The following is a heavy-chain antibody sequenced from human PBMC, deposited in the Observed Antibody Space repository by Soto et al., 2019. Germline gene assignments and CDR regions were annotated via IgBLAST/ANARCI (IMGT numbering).Heavy chain of an antibody. CDR2: IYSGGYT. V-gene: IGHV3-53*01. CDR3: ATDRGGGGY. CDR1: GFTVSNNY. J-gene: IGHJ4*02. D-gene: IGHD3-10*01. Sequence: EVQLVESGGGLIQPGGSLRLSCAVSGFTVSNNYMSWVRQAPGKGLEGVSVIYSGGYTAYGDSVKGRFTISRDNSKNTLYYQTKRRRADDAAFFSCATDRGGGGYWGQGTLVTVSS.